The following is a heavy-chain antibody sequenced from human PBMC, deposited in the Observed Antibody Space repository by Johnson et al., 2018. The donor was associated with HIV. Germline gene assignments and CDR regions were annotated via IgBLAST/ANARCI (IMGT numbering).Heavy chain of an antibody. V-gene: IGHV3-20*04. Sequence: VQLVESGGGVVRPGGSLRLSCAASGFTFDDYDMSWVRQAPGKGLEWVSGINWNGGSTNYAASVKGRFVISRDNARNSLYLQMNGLTVEDTALYFCARDPTTQDSRLTGDFGAFDIWGQGTMVTVSS. CDR1: GFTFDDYD. CDR2: INWNGGST. J-gene: IGHJ3*02. CDR3: ARDPTTQDSRLTGDFGAFDI. D-gene: IGHD7-27*01.